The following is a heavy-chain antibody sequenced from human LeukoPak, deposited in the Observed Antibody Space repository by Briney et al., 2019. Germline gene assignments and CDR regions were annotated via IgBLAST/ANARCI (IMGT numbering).Heavy chain of an antibody. CDR2: INPNSGGT. CDR1: GYTFTSYG. D-gene: IGHD6-13*01. V-gene: IGHV1-2*02. CDR3: ARASQLVLRYYYYYYMDV. J-gene: IGHJ6*03. Sequence: GASVKVSCKASGYTFTSYGISWVRQAPGQGLEWMGWINPNSGGTNYAQKFQGRVTMTRDTSISTAYMELSRLRSDDTAVYYCARASQLVLRYYYYYYMDVWGKGTTVTISS.